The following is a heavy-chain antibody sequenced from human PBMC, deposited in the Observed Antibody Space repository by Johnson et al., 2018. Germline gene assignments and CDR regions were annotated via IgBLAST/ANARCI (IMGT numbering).Heavy chain of an antibody. V-gene: IGHV1-58*01. CDR2: IVVATGNP. D-gene: IGHD1-14*01. J-gene: IGHJ6*03. CDR3: AKDKVTGGRYSEPRGGYYYYYYMDG. Sequence: QWVRQARGQRLEWIGWIVVATGNPNFAQEFQERVTIARDMSTSTAFMELSSLRSEDMAVYECAKDKVTGGRYSEPRGGYYYYYYMDGWGKGTTVTVSS.